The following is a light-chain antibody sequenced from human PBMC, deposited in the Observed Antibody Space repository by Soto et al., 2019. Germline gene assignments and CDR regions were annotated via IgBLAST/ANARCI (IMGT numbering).Light chain of an antibody. CDR2: EVS. V-gene: IGLV2-14*01. CDR3: SSYTSSSTHL. Sequence: QSVLAQPASVSGSPGQSITISCTGTSGDVGGYNYVSWYQQHPGKAPKLMIYEVSNRPSGVSNRFSGSKSGNTASLTISGLQAEEEADYYCSSYTSSSTHLFGTGTKVTVL. J-gene: IGLJ1*01. CDR1: SGDVGGYNY.